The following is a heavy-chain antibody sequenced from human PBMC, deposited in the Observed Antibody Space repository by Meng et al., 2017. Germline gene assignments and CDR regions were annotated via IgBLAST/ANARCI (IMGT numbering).Heavy chain of an antibody. Sequence: QGRRVRSGAAGSKPGSSVKVSGKTSEGTFSSYAISWVRQDPGQGLEWMGGIIPIFGTANYAQKFQGRVTITADKSTSTAYMELSSLRSEDTAVYYCARDGVGATEGYFDYWGQGTLVTVSS. CDR3: ARDGVGATEGYFDY. J-gene: IGHJ4*02. V-gene: IGHV1-69*06. D-gene: IGHD1-26*01. CDR2: IIPIFGTA. CDR1: EGTFSSYA.